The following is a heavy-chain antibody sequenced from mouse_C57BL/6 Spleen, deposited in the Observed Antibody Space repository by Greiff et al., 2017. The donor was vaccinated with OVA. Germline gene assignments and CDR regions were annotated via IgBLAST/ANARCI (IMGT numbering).Heavy chain of an antibody. Sequence: EVQVVESGGGLVKPGGSLKLSCAASGFTFSDYGMHWVRQAPEKGLEWVAYISSGSSTIYYADTVKGRFTISRDNAKNTLFLQMTSLRSEDTAMYYCARWLLQGYFDYWGQGTTLTVSS. J-gene: IGHJ2*01. D-gene: IGHD2-3*01. CDR1: GFTFSDYG. CDR2: ISSGSSTI. V-gene: IGHV5-17*01. CDR3: ARWLLQGYFDY.